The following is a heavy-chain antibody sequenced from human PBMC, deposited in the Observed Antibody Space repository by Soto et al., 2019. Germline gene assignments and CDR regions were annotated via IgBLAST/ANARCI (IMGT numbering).Heavy chain of an antibody. CDR1: GGSVRSSSYY. Sequence: QLRLQESGPGLVKSSETLSLTCTVSGGSVRSSSYYWGWIRQPPGKGLEWIASIYYRGRTHNNPALKRRVTMPIATYTNQFSLKMNSVTAADTAVYYCARHEGGAAADRPLDYWGQGTLVTVSS. D-gene: IGHD6-13*01. J-gene: IGHJ4*02. V-gene: IGHV4-39*01. CDR3: ARHEGGAAADRPLDY. CDR2: IYYRGRT.